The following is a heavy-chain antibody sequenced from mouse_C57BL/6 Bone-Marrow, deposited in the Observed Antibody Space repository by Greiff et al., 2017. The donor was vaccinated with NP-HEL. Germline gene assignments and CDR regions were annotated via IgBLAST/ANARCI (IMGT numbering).Heavy chain of an antibody. Sequence: EVQRVESGGDLVKPGGSLKLSCAASGFTFSSYGMSWVRQTPDKRLEWVATISSGGSYTYYPDSVKGRFTISRDNAKNTLYLQMSSLKSEDTAMYYCARLTTVVATGWYFDVWGTGTTVTVSS. D-gene: IGHD1-1*01. V-gene: IGHV5-6*01. J-gene: IGHJ1*03. CDR1: GFTFSSYG. CDR2: ISSGGSYT. CDR3: ARLTTVVATGWYFDV.